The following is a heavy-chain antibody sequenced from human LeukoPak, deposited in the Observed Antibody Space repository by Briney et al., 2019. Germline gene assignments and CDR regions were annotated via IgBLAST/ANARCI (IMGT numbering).Heavy chain of an antibody. CDR1: GYTFTSYG. CDR3: ARDVLRFLEWSLAFDY. CDR2: ISAYNGNT. D-gene: IGHD3-3*01. V-gene: IGHV1-18*01. J-gene: IGHJ4*02. Sequence: GASVKVSCKASGYTFTSYGISWVRQAPGQGLEWMGWISAYNGNTNYAQKLQGRVTITTDTSTSTAYMELRSLRSDDTAVYYCARDVLRFLEWSLAFDYWGQGTLVTVSS.